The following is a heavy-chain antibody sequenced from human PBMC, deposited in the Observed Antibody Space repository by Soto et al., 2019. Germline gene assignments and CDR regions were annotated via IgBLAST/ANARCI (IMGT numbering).Heavy chain of an antibody. Sequence: QLQLQESGPGLVKPSETLSLTCTVSGGSISSSSYYWGWIRQPPGKGLEWIGSIYYSGSTYYNPSLKSRVTISVDTSKNQFSLKLSSVTAADTAVYYCARHQGLGGNSGDVFDYWGQGTLVTVSS. CDR2: IYYSGST. CDR1: GGSISSSSYY. V-gene: IGHV4-39*01. J-gene: IGHJ4*02. D-gene: IGHD2-21*02. CDR3: ARHQGLGGNSGDVFDY.